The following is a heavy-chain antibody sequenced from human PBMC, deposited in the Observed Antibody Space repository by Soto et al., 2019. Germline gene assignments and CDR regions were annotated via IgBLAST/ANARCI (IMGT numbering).Heavy chain of an antibody. CDR1: GGTFSSYT. J-gene: IGHJ3*02. CDR3: ARAAILGVVTLRDAFDI. CDR2: IIPILGIA. D-gene: IGHD3-3*01. V-gene: IGHV1-69*02. Sequence: SVKVSCKASGGTFSSYTISWVRQAPGQGLEWMGRIIPILGIANYAQKFQGRVTITADKSTSTAYMELSSLRSEDTAVYYCARAAILGVVTLRDAFDIWGQGTMVTVSS.